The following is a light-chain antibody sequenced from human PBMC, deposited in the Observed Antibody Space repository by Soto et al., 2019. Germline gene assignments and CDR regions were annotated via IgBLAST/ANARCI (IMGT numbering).Light chain of an antibody. CDR2: DVS. CDR1: QTISSL. CDR3: QQSYYTPLT. V-gene: IGKV1-39*01. Sequence: DIQMTQSPTTRSASVEDGVTITCRASQTISSLLAWYQQRPGTAPKLLIYDVSSLQSGVPSRFSGSGSGTDFTLTISSLQPEDFATYYCQQSYYTPLTFGGGTKV. J-gene: IGKJ4*01.